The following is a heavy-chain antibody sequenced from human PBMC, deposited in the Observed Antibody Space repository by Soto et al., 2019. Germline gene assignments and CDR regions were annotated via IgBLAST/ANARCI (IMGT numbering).Heavy chain of an antibody. V-gene: IGHV1-3*01. CDR1: GYTFTNYA. CDR2: VNPSKGLT. Sequence: QVQLVQSGAEVIKPGASVNISCRRSGYTFTNYALHWLRQAPGQGLEWMGWVNPSKGLTKYSESFQGRLSLTTNTSANTSYMELSSLRPGDTAVYYCARRLPAFDVWGQGTLVTVSS. CDR3: ARRLPAFDV. J-gene: IGHJ3*01.